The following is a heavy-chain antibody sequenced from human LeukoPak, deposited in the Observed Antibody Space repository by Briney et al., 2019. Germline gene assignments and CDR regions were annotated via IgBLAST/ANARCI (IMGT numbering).Heavy chain of an antibody. D-gene: IGHD5-12*01. CDR3: ASESATTGFGY. CDR2: IYYTGST. V-gene: IGHV4-39*07. CDR1: GGSISSSSYY. Sequence: PSETLSLTCIVSGGSISSSSYYWGWIRQPPGKGLEWIGSIYYTGSTYYNPSLKGRLTISVDTSKNQFSLKVSSLTAADTAVYYCASESATTGFGYWGQGTLVTVSS. J-gene: IGHJ4*02.